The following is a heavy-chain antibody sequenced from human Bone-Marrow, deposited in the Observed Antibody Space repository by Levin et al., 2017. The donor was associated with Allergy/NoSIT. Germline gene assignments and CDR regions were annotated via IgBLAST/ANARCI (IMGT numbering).Heavy chain of an antibody. Sequence: ASVKVSCKASGTSFSGYDINWVRQATGQGLEWMGWINPNSGNTGYGQKFQGRVTMTRDNSISTAYMDLISLRSDDTAVYYCARGLVDWVRGSYYFDLWGQGTLVTVSS. CDR1: GTSFSGYD. V-gene: IGHV1-8*01. CDR3: ARGLVDWVRGSYYFDL. CDR2: INPNSGNT. J-gene: IGHJ4*02. D-gene: IGHD1-26*01.